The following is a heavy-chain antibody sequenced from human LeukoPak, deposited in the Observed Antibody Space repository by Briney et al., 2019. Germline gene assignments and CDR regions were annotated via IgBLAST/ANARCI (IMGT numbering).Heavy chain of an antibody. CDR2: IYPGDSDT. CDR1: GYSFTSYW. CDR3: ARSASSGKYYYYYYYGMDV. Sequence: GESLKISCKGSGYSFTSYWIGWARQMPGKGLEWMGIIYPGDSDTRYSPSFQGQVTISADKSISTAYLQWSSLKASDTAMYYCARSASSGKYYYYYYYGMDVWGQGTTVTVSS. D-gene: IGHD3-22*01. J-gene: IGHJ6*02. V-gene: IGHV5-51*01.